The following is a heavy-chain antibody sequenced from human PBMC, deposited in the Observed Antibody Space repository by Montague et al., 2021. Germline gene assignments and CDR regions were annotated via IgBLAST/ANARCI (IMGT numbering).Heavy chain of an antibody. CDR2: INGNSINI. CDR3: VKDTRDYYPDF. CDR1: GFIFNNYV. D-gene: IGHD3-3*01. V-gene: IGHV3-9*01. Sequence: SLRLSCAASGFIFNNYVMNWVRQAPGKGLEWVSGINGNSINIYYADSVKGRFTISGDNAKNSLYLQMNSLRAEDTAFYYCVKDTRDYYPDFWGQGILVTVSS. J-gene: IGHJ4*02.